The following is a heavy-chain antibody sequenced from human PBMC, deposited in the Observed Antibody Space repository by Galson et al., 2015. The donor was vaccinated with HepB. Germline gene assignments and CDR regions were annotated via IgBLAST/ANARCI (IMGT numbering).Heavy chain of an antibody. CDR2: IKQDGSEK. J-gene: IGHJ4*02. CDR1: GFTFSSYW. V-gene: IGHV3-7*01. D-gene: IGHD6-13*01. CDR3: AKYSSSWYYFDY. Sequence: SLRLSCAASGFTFSSYWMSWVRQAPGKGLEWVANIKQDGSEKYYVDSVKGRFTISRDNAKNSLYLQMNSLRAEDTAVYYCAKYSSSWYYFDYWGQGTLVTVSS.